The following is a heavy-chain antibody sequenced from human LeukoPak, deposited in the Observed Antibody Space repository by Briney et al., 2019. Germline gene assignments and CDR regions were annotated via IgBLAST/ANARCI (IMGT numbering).Heavy chain of an antibody. V-gene: IGHV4-31*03. CDR2: IYYSGST. CDR1: GGSISSGGYY. CDR3: ARTDTAIRHFDY. D-gene: IGHD5-18*01. J-gene: IGHJ4*02. Sequence: SETLSLTCTVSGGSISSGGYYWSWLRQHPGKGLEWIGYIYYSGSTYYNPSLKSRVTISVDTSKNQFSLKLSSVTAADTAVYYCARTDTAIRHFDYWGQGTLVTVSS.